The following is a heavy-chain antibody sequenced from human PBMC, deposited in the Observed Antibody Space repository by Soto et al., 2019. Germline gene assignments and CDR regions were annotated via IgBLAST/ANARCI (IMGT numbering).Heavy chain of an antibody. CDR2: INAGNGNT. CDR3: VRDRRFGSRLSWFDP. J-gene: IGHJ5*02. D-gene: IGHD3-10*01. V-gene: IGHV1-3*01. Sequence: ASVKVSCKASGYTFTSYAMHWVRQAPGQRLEWMGWINAGNGNTKYSQKFQGRVTITRDTSASTAYMELSSLRSEDTAAYYCVRDRRFGSRLSWFDPWGQGTMVTVYS. CDR1: GYTFTSYA.